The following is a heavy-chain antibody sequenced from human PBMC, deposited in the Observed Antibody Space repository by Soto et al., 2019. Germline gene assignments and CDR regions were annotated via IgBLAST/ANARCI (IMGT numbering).Heavy chain of an antibody. J-gene: IGHJ6*02. Sequence: SETLSLTCTVSVDSITTYYWSWIRQPAGKGLEWIGRIDASGNTNYDPSLNSRVTMSIDTSKKQFSLKLTSVTAADTAVYYCASSAGHPGDFFYYNGMDVWGQGTTVTVSS. V-gene: IGHV4-4*07. D-gene: IGHD3-10*01. CDR3: ASSAGHPGDFFYYNGMDV. CDR1: VDSITTYY. CDR2: IDASGNT.